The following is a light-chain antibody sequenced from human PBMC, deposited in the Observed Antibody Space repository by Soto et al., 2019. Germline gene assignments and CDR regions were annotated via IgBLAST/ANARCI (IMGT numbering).Light chain of an antibody. CDR2: DVS. CDR1: SSDVGAYNY. Sequence: QSVLTQPASVSGSPGQSITISCTGTSSDVGAYNYVSWYQQHPGKAPKFMIYDVSNRPSGVSNRFSGSKSGNTASLTISGLQAEDEADYYCSSFTTSGTPHVVFGGGTKVTVL. V-gene: IGLV2-14*01. J-gene: IGLJ2*01. CDR3: SSFTTSGTPHVV.